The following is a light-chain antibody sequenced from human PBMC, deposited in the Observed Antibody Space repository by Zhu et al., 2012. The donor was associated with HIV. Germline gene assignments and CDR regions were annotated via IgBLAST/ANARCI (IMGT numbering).Light chain of an antibody. CDR1: QTVNSN. CDR2: GAS. J-gene: IGKJ4*01. CDR3: QQSSNWPPGLT. V-gene: IGKV3-11*01. Sequence: EIVMTQSPATLSVSPGERATLSCRASQTVNSNLAWYQEIPGQGPRLLIFGASIRATGVAARFSGSGSRTDFTLTISSLEPEDFAVYYCQQSSNWPPGLTFGGGTKVEIK.